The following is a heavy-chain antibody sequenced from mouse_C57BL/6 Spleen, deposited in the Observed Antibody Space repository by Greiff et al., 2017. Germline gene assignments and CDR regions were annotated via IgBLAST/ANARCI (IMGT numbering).Heavy chain of an antibody. CDR2: ISSGGSTI. CDR3: ARRADSTYYYAMDY. CDR1: GFTFSDYG. Sequence: EVTLMESGGGLVQPGGSLKLSCAASGFTFSDYGMTWVRQAPEKGLEWVAYISSGGSTIYYADSVKGRFIISRDNAKNMLFLQMSSLKSEDTATYYCARRADSTYYYAMDYWGQGTSVTVSS. V-gene: IGHV5-17*03. J-gene: IGHJ4*01. D-gene: IGHD3-1*01.